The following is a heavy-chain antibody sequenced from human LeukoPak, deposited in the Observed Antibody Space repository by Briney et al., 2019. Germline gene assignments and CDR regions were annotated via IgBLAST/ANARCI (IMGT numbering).Heavy chain of an antibody. CDR2: IYYSGST. D-gene: IGHD3-16*01. V-gene: IGHV4-59*08. Sequence: PSETLSLTCTVSGGSISSYYWSWIRQPPGKGLEWIGYIYYSGSTNYNPSLKSRVTISVDTSKNQFSLKLSSVTAADTAVYYCARHARGGRRDYWGQGTLVTVSS. J-gene: IGHJ4*02. CDR3: ARHARGGRRDY. CDR1: GGSISSYY.